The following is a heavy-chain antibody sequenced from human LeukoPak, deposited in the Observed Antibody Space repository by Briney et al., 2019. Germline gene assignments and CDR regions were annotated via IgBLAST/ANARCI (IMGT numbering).Heavy chain of an antibody. CDR1: GGSISSYY. CDR3: ARSYSSGWVDY. CDR2: IYYSGST. Sequence: KPSETLSLTCTVSGGSISSYYWSWIRQPPGKGLEWIGYIYYSGSTNYNPSLKSRVTISVDTSKNQFSLKLSSVTAADTAVYYCARSYSSGWVDYWGQGTLVTVSS. V-gene: IGHV4-59*01. J-gene: IGHJ4*02. D-gene: IGHD6-19*01.